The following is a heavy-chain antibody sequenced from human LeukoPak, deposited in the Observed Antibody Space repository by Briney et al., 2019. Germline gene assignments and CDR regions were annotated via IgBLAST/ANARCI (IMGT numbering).Heavy chain of an antibody. V-gene: IGHV4-39*07. D-gene: IGHD5-18*01. J-gene: IGHJ6*03. CDR1: GGSISTSNYY. CDR2: VYYSGSA. CDR3: VRISSVWIQQYYYYLDV. Sequence: SETLSLTCTVSGGSISTSNYYWGWIRQPPGKGLEWIGSVYYSGSAYYNTSLESRLTTSVDTSKNQFSLKLRSVSAADTAVYFCVRISSVWIQQYYYYLDVWGKGSTVTVSS.